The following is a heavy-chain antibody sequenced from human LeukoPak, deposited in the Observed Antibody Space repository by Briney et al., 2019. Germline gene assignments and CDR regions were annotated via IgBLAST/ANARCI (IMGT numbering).Heavy chain of an antibody. V-gene: IGHV1-69*04. J-gene: IGHJ6*02. CDR1: GGTFSSYA. D-gene: IGHD2-2*01. Sequence: SVKVSCKASGGTFSSYAISWVRQAPGQGLEWMGRIIPILGIANYAQKFQGRVAITADKSTSTAYMELSSLRSEDTAVYYCARDDPHLVRRYYYGMDVWGQGTTVTVSS. CDR3: ARDDPHLVRRYYYGMDV. CDR2: IIPILGIA.